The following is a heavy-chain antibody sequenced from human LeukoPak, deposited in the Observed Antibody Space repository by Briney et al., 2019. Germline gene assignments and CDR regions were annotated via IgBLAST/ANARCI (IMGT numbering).Heavy chain of an antibody. D-gene: IGHD3-22*01. CDR1: GGSISSSIHY. J-gene: IGHJ4*02. CDR3: ARLEAYDSSGYYWDYFDY. Sequence: SETLSLTCAVSGGSISSSIHYWGWIRQPPGKGLEWIGSIYYSGSTYYNPSLKSRVTISVDTSKNQFSLKLSSVTAADTAVYYCARLEAYDSSGYYWDYFDYWGQGTLVTVSS. CDR2: IYYSGST. V-gene: IGHV4-39*07.